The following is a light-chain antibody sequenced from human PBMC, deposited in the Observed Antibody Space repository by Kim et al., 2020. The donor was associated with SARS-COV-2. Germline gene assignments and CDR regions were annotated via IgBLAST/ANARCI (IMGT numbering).Light chain of an antibody. V-gene: IGLV4-69*01. Sequence: QLVLTQSPSASASLGASVKLTCTLSSGHSSYAIAWHQQQPEKGPRYLMRLNSDGTHSKADGIPDRFSLSSSGAERYLTISSLQSEDEADYYCKTWDTVTVIFGGGTQLTVL. CDR1: SGHSSYA. CDR2: LNSDGTH. J-gene: IGLJ2*01. CDR3: KTWDTVTVI.